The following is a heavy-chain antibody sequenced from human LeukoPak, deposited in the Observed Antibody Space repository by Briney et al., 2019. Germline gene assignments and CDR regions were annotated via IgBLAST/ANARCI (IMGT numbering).Heavy chain of an antibody. CDR1: GFTFSTYW. Sequence: PGGSLRLSCAASGFTFSTYWMNWVRQAPGKGLVWVSRVNNDGSSTSYADSVKGRFTTSRDNTKNTLYLQMNSLRAEDTAVYYCARDLNDLLQNYRSTWYPADYWGQGTLVTVSS. D-gene: IGHD6-13*01. CDR3: ARDLNDLLQNYRSTWYPADY. J-gene: IGHJ4*02. V-gene: IGHV3-74*01. CDR2: VNNDGSST.